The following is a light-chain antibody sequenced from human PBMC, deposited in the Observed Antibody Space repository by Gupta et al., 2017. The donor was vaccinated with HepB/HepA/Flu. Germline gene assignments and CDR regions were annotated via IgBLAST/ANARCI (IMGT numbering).Light chain of an antibody. V-gene: IGLV3-1*01. Sequence: SYELTQPPSVSVSPGQTASITCSGDKLGDKYACWYQQKPGQSPVLVIYQDSKRPAGIPERFSGSNSGNTATLTISGTQAMEEADYYCQAWDSSIYVVFGGGTKLTVL. CDR3: QAWDSSIYVV. CDR1: KLGDKY. CDR2: QDS. J-gene: IGLJ2*01.